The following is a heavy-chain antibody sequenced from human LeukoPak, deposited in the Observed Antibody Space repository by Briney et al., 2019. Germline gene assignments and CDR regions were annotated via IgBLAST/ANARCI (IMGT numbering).Heavy chain of an antibody. CDR2: INPNSGGT. V-gene: IGHV1-2*02. J-gene: IGHJ4*02. CDR3: ARARGVGSFDY. Sequence: ASVKVSCKASGYTFTVYYMHWVRQAPGQGGEWMGWINPNSGGTNYAQKFQGRVTMTRDTSISTAYMELSRLRSDDTAVNYCARARGVGSFDYWGQGTLVTVSS. D-gene: IGHD3-10*01. CDR1: GYTFTVYY.